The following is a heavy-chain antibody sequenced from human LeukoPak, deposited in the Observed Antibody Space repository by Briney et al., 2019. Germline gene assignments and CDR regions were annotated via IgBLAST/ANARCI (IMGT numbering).Heavy chain of an antibody. Sequence: GGSLRLSCTASTFTLNNYWMSWVRQAPGKGLEWVADIKQDGSEKYYVDSVKGRFTISRDNAKNSLYLQMNSLRAEDTAVYYCASRAGYTGSWSAFDYWGQGTLVTVSS. D-gene: IGHD6-13*01. CDR1: TFTLNNYW. V-gene: IGHV3-7*05. CDR3: ASRAGYTGSWSAFDY. CDR2: IKQDGSEK. J-gene: IGHJ4*02.